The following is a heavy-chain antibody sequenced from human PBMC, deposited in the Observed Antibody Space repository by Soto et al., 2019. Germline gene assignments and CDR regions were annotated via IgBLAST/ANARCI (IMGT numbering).Heavy chain of an antibody. J-gene: IGHJ4*02. D-gene: IGHD3-22*01. Sequence: SETLSLTCAVYGGSFSGYYWSWIRQPPGKGLEWIGEINHSGSTNYNPSLKSRVTISVDTSKNQFSLKLSSVTAADTAVYYCAGSTTWLRDWGQGTLVTVSS. CDR2: INHSGST. V-gene: IGHV4-34*01. CDR3: AGSTTWLRD. CDR1: GGSFSGYY.